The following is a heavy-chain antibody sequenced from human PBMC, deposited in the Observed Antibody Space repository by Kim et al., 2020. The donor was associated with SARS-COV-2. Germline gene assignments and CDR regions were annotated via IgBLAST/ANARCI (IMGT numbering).Heavy chain of an antibody. CDR1: GGTFSSYA. V-gene: IGHV1-69*13. D-gene: IGHD6-13*01. CDR2: IIPIFGTA. Sequence: SVKVSCKASGGTFSSYAISWVRQAPGQGLEWMGGIIPIFGTANYAQKFQGRVTITADESTSTAYMELSSLRSEDTAVYYCARDVSSWLIPAFDDWGQGTLVTVSS. CDR3: ARDVSSWLIPAFDD. J-gene: IGHJ4*02.